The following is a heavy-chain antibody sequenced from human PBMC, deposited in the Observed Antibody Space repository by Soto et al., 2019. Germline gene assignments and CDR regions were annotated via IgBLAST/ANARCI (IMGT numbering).Heavy chain of an antibody. CDR1: GYTFIGYY. CDR3: AREGGYCSGGSCFDY. Sequence: GASVKVSCKASGYTFIGYYMHWVRQAPGQGLEWMGWINPNSGGTNYAQKFQGWVTMTRDTSVSTAYMELSRLRSDDTAVYYCAREGGYCSGGSCFDYWGQGTLVTVSS. CDR2: INPNSGGT. J-gene: IGHJ4*02. D-gene: IGHD2-15*01. V-gene: IGHV1-2*04.